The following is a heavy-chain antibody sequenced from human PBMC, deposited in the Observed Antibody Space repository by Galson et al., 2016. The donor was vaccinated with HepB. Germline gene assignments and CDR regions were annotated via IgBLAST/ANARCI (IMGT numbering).Heavy chain of an antibody. Sequence: SLRLSCAASGFTSISSAMNWVRQAPGKGLEWLSHISGGSSTIYYADSVKGRFTVSRDNAKNSLYLQMNSLRDDDTAVYYCAKPFLSSGLYYFDYWGRGTLVTVSS. D-gene: IGHD6-19*01. J-gene: IGHJ4*02. CDR1: GFTSISSA. V-gene: IGHV3-48*02. CDR2: ISGGSSTI. CDR3: AKPFLSSGLYYFDY.